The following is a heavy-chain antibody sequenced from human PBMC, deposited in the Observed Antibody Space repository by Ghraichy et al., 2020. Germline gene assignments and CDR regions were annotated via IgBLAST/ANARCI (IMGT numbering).Heavy chain of an antibody. J-gene: IGHJ4*02. CDR2: ISGSGDFT. CDR3: ANPTSGWYVFGY. CDR1: GSPFRNYA. V-gene: IGHV3-23*01. Sequence: GGSLRLSCAASGSPFRNYAMSWVRQAPGKGLEWVSAISGSGDFTYYADSVKGRFTISRDNSKNTLYLQMNSLRAEDTAMYYCANPTSGWYVFGYWGQGTLATFSS. D-gene: IGHD6-19*01.